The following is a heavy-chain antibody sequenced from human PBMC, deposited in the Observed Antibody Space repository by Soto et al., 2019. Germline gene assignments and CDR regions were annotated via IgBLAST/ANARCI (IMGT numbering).Heavy chain of an antibody. CDR2: IYYSGST. V-gene: IGHV4-39*01. CDR3: ARHGYSNYELGWFDP. Sequence: PSETLSLTCTVSGGSISSSSYYWGWIRQPPGKGLEWIGSIYYSGSTYYNPSLKSRVTISVDTSKNQFSLKLSSVTAADTAVYYCARHGYSNYELGWFDPWGQGTLVTVSS. CDR1: GGSISSSSYY. D-gene: IGHD4-4*01. J-gene: IGHJ5*02.